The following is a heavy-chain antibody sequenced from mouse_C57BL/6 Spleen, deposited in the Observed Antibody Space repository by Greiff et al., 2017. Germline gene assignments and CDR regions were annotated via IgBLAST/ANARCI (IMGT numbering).Heavy chain of an antibody. CDR2: INPNNGGT. J-gene: IGHJ1*03. V-gene: IGHV1-18*01. CDR3: ARYYYGSSYGYWYFDV. Sequence: EVQLQQSGPELVKPGASVKIPCKASGYTFTDYNMDWVKQSHGKSLEWIGDINPNNGGTIYNQKFKGKATLTVDKSSSTAYMELRSLTSEDTAVYYCARYYYGSSYGYWYFDVWGTGTTVTVSS. CDR1: GYTFTDYN. D-gene: IGHD1-1*01.